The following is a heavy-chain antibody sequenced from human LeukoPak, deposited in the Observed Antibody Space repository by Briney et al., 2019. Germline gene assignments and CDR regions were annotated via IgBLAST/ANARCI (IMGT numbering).Heavy chain of an antibody. D-gene: IGHD2-2*01. J-gene: IGHJ5*02. CDR1: GFTFSSYW. CDR2: INSDGSST. CDR3: ARGVGYCGSTSCYWWFDP. Sequence: GGSLRLSCAASGFTFSSYWMHWVRQAPGKGLVWVSRINSDGSSTSYADSVEGRFTISRDNAKNTLYLQMNSLRAEDTAVYYCARGVGYCGSTSCYWWFDPWGQGTLVTVSS. V-gene: IGHV3-74*01.